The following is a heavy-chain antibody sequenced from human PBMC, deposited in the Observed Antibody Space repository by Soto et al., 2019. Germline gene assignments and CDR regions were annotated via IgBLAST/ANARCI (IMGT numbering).Heavy chain of an antibody. CDR1: GDTFSSYS. CDR3: AIESGDTVMVAYGLDV. V-gene: IGHV1-69*08. Sequence: QVQLVQSGAEVKKPGSSVKVSCKASGDTFSSYSFRWVRQAPGQGLEWMGRIIPILDIANYAQKFQGRVTITADKSTSTAYMDLSSLRSEYTAVYFCAIESGDTVMVAYGLDVWGQGTTVTVSS. D-gene: IGHD5-18*01. CDR2: IIPILDIA. J-gene: IGHJ6*02.